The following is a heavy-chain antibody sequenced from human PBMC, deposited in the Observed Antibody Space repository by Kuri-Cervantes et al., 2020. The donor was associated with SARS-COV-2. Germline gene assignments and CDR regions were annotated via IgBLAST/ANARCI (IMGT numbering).Heavy chain of an antibody. CDR2: IYYSGST. D-gene: IGHD3-9*01. Sequence: SETLSLTCTVSGGSISSYYWSWIRQPPGKGLEWIGYIYYSGSTYYTPSLKSRVTISVDTSKNQFSLKLTSVTATDTAVYYCGRQASDWHIDYWGQGTLVTVSS. CDR3: GRQASDWHIDY. V-gene: IGHV4-59*08. CDR1: GGSISSYY. J-gene: IGHJ4*02.